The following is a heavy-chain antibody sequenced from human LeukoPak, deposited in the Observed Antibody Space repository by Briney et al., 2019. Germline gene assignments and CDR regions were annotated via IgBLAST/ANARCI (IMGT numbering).Heavy chain of an antibody. D-gene: IGHD5-18*01. CDR2: INHSGST. CDR3: ARDDSYPYYYYYGMDV. J-gene: IGHJ6*02. V-gene: IGHV4-39*07. Sequence: PSETLSLTCTVSGGSISSSSYYWSWIRQPPGKGLEWIGEINHSGSTNYNPSLKSRVTISVDTSKNQFSLKLSSVTAADTAVYYCARDDSYPYYYYYGMDVWGQGTTVTVSS. CDR1: GGSISSSSYY.